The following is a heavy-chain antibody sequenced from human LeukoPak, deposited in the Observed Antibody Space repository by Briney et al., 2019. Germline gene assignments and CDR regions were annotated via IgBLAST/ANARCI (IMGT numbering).Heavy chain of an antibody. CDR3: ARAGYSYGTGYYFDY. Sequence: SETLSLTCTVSGGSISSYYWSWVRLPPGQGLGWVGFSYYNGATYHNPSLKSRVTISLDTSKNQFSLKLSSVTAADAAVYYCARAGYSYGTGYYFDYWGQGALVTVSS. V-gene: IGHV4-59*01. CDR1: GGSISSYY. J-gene: IGHJ4*02. D-gene: IGHD5-18*01. CDR2: SYYNGAT.